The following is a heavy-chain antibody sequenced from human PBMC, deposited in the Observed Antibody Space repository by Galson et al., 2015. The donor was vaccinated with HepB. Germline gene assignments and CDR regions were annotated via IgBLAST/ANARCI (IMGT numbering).Heavy chain of an antibody. V-gene: IGHV3-7*03. Sequence: SLRLSCAASGFTFSSYWMSWVRQAPGKGLEWVANIKQDGSEKYYVDSVKGRFTISRDNAKNSLYLQMNSLRAEDTAVYYCARDLRRIYYYYGMDVWGQGTTVTVSS. J-gene: IGHJ6*02. D-gene: IGHD2/OR15-2a*01. CDR3: ARDLRRIYYYYGMDV. CDR2: IKQDGSEK. CDR1: GFTFSSYW.